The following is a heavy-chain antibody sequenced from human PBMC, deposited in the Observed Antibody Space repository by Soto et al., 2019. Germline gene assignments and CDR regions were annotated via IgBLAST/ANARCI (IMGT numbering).Heavy chain of an antibody. D-gene: IGHD4-17*01. J-gene: IGHJ4*02. Sequence: QITLKESGPTLVKPTQTLTLTCTFSGFSLSTSGVGVVWLRQPPGKALEWLALVYWDDDKRYSPSLKSRLTIPQDTSKNQVVLTMNNMAHVDTATYYCAHSSSRWPLGYWGQGALVTVSS. CDR1: GFSLSTSGVG. CDR2: VYWDDDK. CDR3: AHSSSRWPLGY. V-gene: IGHV2-5*02.